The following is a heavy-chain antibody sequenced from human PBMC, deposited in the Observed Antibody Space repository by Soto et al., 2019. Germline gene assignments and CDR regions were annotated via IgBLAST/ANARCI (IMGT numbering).Heavy chain of an antibody. CDR2: INPNSGVT. CDR1: GYAFTDYY. Sequence: ASVKVSCKASGYAFTDYYVHWVRQAPGQGLDWMGWINPNSGVTKYAQTFQGRVTMTRDTSISTVYMELSRLTSDDSAVYYCARAGVAAPRSGEYGMDVWGQGDTVTVSS. J-gene: IGHJ6*02. V-gene: IGHV1-2*02. CDR3: ARAGVAAPRSGEYGMDV. D-gene: IGHD6-13*01.